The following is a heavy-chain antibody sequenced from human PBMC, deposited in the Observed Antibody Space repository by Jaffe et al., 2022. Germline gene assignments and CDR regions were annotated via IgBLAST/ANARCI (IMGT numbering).Heavy chain of an antibody. CDR3: ARVGSGGTFRGAFDI. CDR2: ISSNGGST. CDR1: GFTFSSYA. Sequence: EVQLVESGEGLVQPGGSLRLSCAASGFTFSSYAMHWVRQAPGKGLEYVSAISSNGGSTYYADSVKGRFTISRDNSKNTLYLQMGSLRAEDMAVYYCARVGSGGTFRGAFDIWGQGTMVTVSS. D-gene: IGHD2-15*01. V-gene: IGHV3-64*02. J-gene: IGHJ3*02.